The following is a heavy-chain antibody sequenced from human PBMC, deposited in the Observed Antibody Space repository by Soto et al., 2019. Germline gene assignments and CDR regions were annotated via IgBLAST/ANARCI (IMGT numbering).Heavy chain of an antibody. CDR1: GFSLSTNGVA. D-gene: IGHD6-13*01. V-gene: IGHV2-5*02. CDR3: THTSGHSSTGADN. CDR2: IFWDDDA. J-gene: IGHJ4*02. Sequence: QITLRESGPALVKPTQTLTLTCTFSGFSLSTNGVAVGWIRQPPGTALEWLALIFWDDDARYSPSLRGRITITKDTSKNQVVLTMTNMDPVDTGTYYCTHTSGHSSTGADNWGQGTLVTVSS.